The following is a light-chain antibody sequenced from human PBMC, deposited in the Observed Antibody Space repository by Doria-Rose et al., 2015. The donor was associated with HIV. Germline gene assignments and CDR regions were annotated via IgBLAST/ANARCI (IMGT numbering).Light chain of an antibody. J-gene: IGKJ1*01. V-gene: IGKV3-20*01. CDR1: QSFSSTY. CDR2: DGS. Sequence: EIVLTQSPGTLPLSPGERATLSRRASQSFSSTYLAWYQQKPGQAPSLLIYDGSTRATGIPDRFSASGSGTDFTLTINRLEPEDFALYYCHQYGTSWTFGQGTKVEI. CDR3: HQYGTSWT.